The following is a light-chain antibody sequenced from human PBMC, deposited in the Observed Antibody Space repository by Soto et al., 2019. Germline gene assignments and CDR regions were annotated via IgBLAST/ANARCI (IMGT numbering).Light chain of an antibody. Sequence: EIVLTPSPGILSLSPGERATLSCRASQSVSSSFLDWYQQKPGQAPRLLIYGASSRATGIPDRFSGSGSGTDFTLTISRLEPEDFAVYYCQQYGSSPSALTFGGGTKVDI. CDR3: QQYGSSPSALT. CDR1: QSVSSSF. J-gene: IGKJ4*01. V-gene: IGKV3-20*01. CDR2: GAS.